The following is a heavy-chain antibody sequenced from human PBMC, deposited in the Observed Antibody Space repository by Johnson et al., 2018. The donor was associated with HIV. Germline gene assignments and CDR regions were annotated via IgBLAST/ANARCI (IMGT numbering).Heavy chain of an antibody. CDR3: ARLYYYDSSGYYVGAFDI. V-gene: IGHV3-11*04. J-gene: IGHJ3*02. Sequence: QVQLVESGGGVVQPGRSLRLSCAASGFIFSDYCMSWIRQAPGKGLEWVSYISSSGDTTYYADSVKGRFTISRDIAENSLYLQMNSLRAEDTAVYYCARLYYYDSSGYYVGAFDIWGQGTMVTVSS. D-gene: IGHD3-22*01. CDR1: GFIFSDYC. CDR2: ISSSGDTT.